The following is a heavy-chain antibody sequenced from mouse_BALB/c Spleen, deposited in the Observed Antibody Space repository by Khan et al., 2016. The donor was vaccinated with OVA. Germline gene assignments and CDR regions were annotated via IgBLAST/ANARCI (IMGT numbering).Heavy chain of an antibody. CDR2: ISSGGSYT. CDR1: GFTFSNYA. J-gene: IGHJ2*01. Sequence: EVELVESGGGLVKPGGSLKLSCAVSGFTFSNYAMSWVRQNLEKRLEWVATISSGGSYTYYPDSVKGRFTISRDNAKNTLYLQMGSLRTEDTAMYYCARTPGYYGSNYFDYWGQGTTLTASS. D-gene: IGHD1-1*01. CDR3: ARTPGYYGSNYFDY. V-gene: IGHV5-9-3*01.